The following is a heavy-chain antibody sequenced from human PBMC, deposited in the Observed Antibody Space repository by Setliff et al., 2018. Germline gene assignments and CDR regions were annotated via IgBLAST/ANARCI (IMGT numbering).Heavy chain of an antibody. J-gene: IGHJ6*03. D-gene: IGHD3-3*01. CDR1: PGSISRHY. Sequence: PSETLSLTCTVSPGSISRHYWSWFRQAPGKGLEWIGYRHDNGERDYNPSLKSRVTILLDTSKNQFSLTLTSVTAADTAVYYCARMTGFQYIDVWGKGTTVTVS. CDR3: ARMTGFQYIDV. CDR2: RHDNGER. V-gene: IGHV4-59*08.